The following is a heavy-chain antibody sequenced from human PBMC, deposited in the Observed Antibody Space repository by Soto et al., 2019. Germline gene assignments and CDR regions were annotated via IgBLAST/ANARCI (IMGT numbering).Heavy chain of an antibody. Sequence: QVQLVESGGGVVQPGRSLRLSCAASGFTFSSYGMHWVRQAPGKGLEWVAVISYDGSNKYYADSVKGRFTISRDNSKNTLYLQMNSLRAEDTAVYYCAKDLYGGSYLKTYSYYYGMDVWGQGTTVTVSS. V-gene: IGHV3-30*18. D-gene: IGHD1-26*01. J-gene: IGHJ6*02. CDR2: ISYDGSNK. CDR3: AKDLYGGSYLKTYSYYYGMDV. CDR1: GFTFSSYG.